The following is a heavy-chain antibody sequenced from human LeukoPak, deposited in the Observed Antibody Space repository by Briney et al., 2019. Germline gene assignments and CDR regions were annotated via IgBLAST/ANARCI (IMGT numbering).Heavy chain of an antibody. D-gene: IGHD3-10*01. CDR1: GFSFRSYT. V-gene: IGHV3-21*01. CDR2: ISSNTDYI. CDR3: ARGGSSAGAFDI. J-gene: IGHJ3*02. Sequence: PGGSLRLSCAASGFSFRSYTMNWVRQAPGKGLEWVSSISSNTDYIHDADSVKGRFTISRDNAKNSLYLQMNSLRAEDTAVYYCARGGSSAGAFDIWGQGTMVTVSS.